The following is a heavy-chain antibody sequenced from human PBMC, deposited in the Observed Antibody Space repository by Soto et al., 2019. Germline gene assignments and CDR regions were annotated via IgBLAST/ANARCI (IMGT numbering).Heavy chain of an antibody. J-gene: IGHJ3*02. CDR2: IYYSGST. CDR3: ESNWNSDAFDI. Sequence: PSETLSLTCTVSGGSVSSGSYYWSWIRQPPGKGLEWIGYIYYSGSTNYNPSLKSRVTISVDTSKNQFSLKLSSVTAADTAVYYCESNWNSDAFDIWGQGTMVTVSS. V-gene: IGHV4-61*01. CDR1: GGSVSSGSYY. D-gene: IGHD1-1*01.